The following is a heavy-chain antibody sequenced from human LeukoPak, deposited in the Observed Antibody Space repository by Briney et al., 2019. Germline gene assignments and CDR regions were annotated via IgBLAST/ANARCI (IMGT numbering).Heavy chain of an antibody. D-gene: IGHD4-17*01. J-gene: IGHJ6*03. Sequence: SETLSLTCTVSGGSISSYYWSWIRQPPGKGQEWIGYIYYSGSTNYNPSLKSRVTISVDTSKNQFSLKLSSVTAADTAVYYCASHDYGDDYYYYYMDVWGKGTTVTVSS. V-gene: IGHV4-59*01. CDR2: IYYSGST. CDR1: GGSISSYY. CDR3: ASHDYGDDYYYYYMDV.